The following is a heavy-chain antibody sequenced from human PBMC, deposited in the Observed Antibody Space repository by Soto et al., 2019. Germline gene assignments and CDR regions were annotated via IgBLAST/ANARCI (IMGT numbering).Heavy chain of an antibody. J-gene: IGHJ6*02. CDR1: GFTFRSYA. D-gene: IGHD2-15*01. CDR2: ISYDGNNK. Sequence: QVQLVESGGGVVQPGRSLRLSCAASGFTFRSYAMHWVRQAPGKGLECVAVISYDGNNKFYRDYVKGRFTISRDNSKNTLYLQINSLRYEDTAVYYCARGDREDIAVVIGVRPGEYGVDVWGQGTTVTVSS. V-gene: IGHV3-30-3*01. CDR3: ARGDREDIAVVIGVRPGEYGVDV.